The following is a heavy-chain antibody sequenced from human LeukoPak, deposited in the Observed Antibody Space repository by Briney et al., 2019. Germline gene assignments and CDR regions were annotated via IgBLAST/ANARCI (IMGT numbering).Heavy chain of an antibody. D-gene: IGHD3-22*01. CDR2: ISPNSGGT. CDR3: ASGSSFDSSGRGFDY. CDR1: GYTFTGYY. Sequence: ASVKVSCKASGYTFTGYYMHWVRQAPGQGLEGMGWISPNSGGTNYAQKFQGRVTMTRDTSISTAYMELSRLRFDDTAVYYCASGSSFDSSGRGFDYWGQGTLVTVSS. J-gene: IGHJ4*02. V-gene: IGHV1-2*02.